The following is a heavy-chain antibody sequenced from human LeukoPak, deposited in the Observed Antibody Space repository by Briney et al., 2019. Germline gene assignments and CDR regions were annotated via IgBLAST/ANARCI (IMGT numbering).Heavy chain of an antibody. V-gene: IGHV4-39*07. CDR3: ARAHSSSWTPFDY. Sequence: SETLSLTCTVSGGSISSSSYYWGWIRQPPGKGLEWIGSIYYSGSTYYNPSLKSRVTISVDTSKNQFSLKLSSVTAADTAVYYCARAHSSSWTPFDYWGQGTLVTVSS. CDR1: GGSISSSSYY. CDR2: IYYSGST. D-gene: IGHD6-13*01. J-gene: IGHJ4*02.